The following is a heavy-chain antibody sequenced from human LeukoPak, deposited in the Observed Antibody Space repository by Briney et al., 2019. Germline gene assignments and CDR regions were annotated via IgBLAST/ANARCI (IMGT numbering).Heavy chain of an antibody. Sequence: KPGGSLRLSCAASGLTFSMYWMSWVRQAPGKGLEWVANIKPDGSQKYYVDSVKGRFTISRDNAKNSLYLQMNSLRAEDTAVYYCARSPDGYTYGYLYWGQGTLVTVSS. CDR3: ARSPDGYTYGYLY. D-gene: IGHD5-18*01. V-gene: IGHV3-7*01. CDR1: GLTFSMYW. CDR2: IKPDGSQK. J-gene: IGHJ4*02.